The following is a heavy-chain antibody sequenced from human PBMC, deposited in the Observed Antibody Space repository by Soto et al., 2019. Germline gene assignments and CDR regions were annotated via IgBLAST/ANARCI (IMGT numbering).Heavy chain of an antibody. CDR1: GFTFSRDG. V-gene: IGHV3-23*01. CDR2: ITDNGRST. Sequence: EVQLLESGGGLVQAGGSLRLSCAASGFTFSRDGMSWVRQAPGKGLEWVSLITDNGRSTYYADSVKGRFTISRDNTKNTLFLQMHSLRAEDTAVYYGAKERATTTALDYWGQGSLVTVAS. D-gene: IGHD4-17*01. CDR3: AKERATTTALDY. J-gene: IGHJ4*02.